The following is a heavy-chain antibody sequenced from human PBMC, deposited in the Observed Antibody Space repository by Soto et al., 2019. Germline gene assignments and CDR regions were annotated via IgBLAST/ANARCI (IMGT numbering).Heavy chain of an antibody. Sequence: QVQLVESGGALVKPGGSLRLSCAASGFTSWDYDMSWIRQAPGKGLEWVSYISRSGNTMYYGDYVKGRFTISRDNAENSFFLQLSSLGAEDTAVYYCVREGRSSTSCNTGCAFDIWGHGTMVTVSS. CDR2: ISRSGNTM. CDR1: GFTSWDYD. CDR3: VREGRSSTSCNTGCAFDI. V-gene: IGHV3-11*04. J-gene: IGHJ3*02. D-gene: IGHD2-2*02.